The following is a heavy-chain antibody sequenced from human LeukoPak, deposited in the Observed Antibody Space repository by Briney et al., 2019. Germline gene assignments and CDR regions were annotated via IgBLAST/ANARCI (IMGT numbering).Heavy chain of an antibody. J-gene: IGHJ4*02. CDR2: ISYNGSNK. CDR1: GFTFSSYA. Sequence: GGSLRLSCAASGFTFSSYAMHWVRQAPGKGLEWVAVISYNGSNKYYADSVKGRFTISRDNSKNTLYLQMNSLRAEDTAVYYCARAGYYYGSGSTPGLYWGQGTLVTVSS. CDR3: ARAGYYYGSGSTPGLY. V-gene: IGHV3-30-3*01. D-gene: IGHD3-10*01.